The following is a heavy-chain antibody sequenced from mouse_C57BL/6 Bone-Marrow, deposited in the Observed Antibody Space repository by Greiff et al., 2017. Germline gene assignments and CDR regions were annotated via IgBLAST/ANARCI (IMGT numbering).Heavy chain of an antibody. CDR2: IYPGSGST. D-gene: IGHD1-1*01. J-gene: IGHJ2*01. CDR1: GYTFTSYW. CDR3: ARSSYYGSSYFDD. Sequence: QVQLQQPGAELVKPGASVKMSCKASGYTFTSYWITWVKQRPGQGLEWIGDIYPGSGSTNYNEKFKSKATLTVETSSSTAYMQRSSLSSEDSAVLCCARSSYYGSSYFDDWGQGTTLTVSS. V-gene: IGHV1-55*01.